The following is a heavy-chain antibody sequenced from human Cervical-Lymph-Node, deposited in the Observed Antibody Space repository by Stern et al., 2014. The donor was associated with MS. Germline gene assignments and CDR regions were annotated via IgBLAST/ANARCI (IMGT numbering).Heavy chain of an antibody. CDR3: ARELPDYSSSSVVDY. CDR2: IWYDGSNK. Sequence: MQLVESGGGVVQPGRSLRLSCAASGFTFSSYGMHWVRQAPGKGLDWVAVIWYDGSNKYYADSVKGRFTISRDNSKNTLYLQMNSLRAEDTAVYYCARELPDYSSSSVVDYWGQGTLVTVSS. CDR1: GFTFSSYG. D-gene: IGHD6-6*01. V-gene: IGHV3-33*01. J-gene: IGHJ4*02.